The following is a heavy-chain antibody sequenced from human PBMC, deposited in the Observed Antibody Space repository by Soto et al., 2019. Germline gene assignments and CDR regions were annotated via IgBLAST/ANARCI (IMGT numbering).Heavy chain of an antibody. CDR3: ARDIRDGYNYYYYYGMDV. Sequence: GGSLRLSCAASGFTFSSYAMHWVRRAPGKGLEWVAVISYDGSNKYYADSVKGRFTISRDNSKNTLYLQMNSLRAEDTAVYYCARDIRDGYNYYYYYGMDVWGQGTTVTVSS. J-gene: IGHJ6*02. CDR2: ISYDGSNK. D-gene: IGHD5-12*01. V-gene: IGHV3-30-3*01. CDR1: GFTFSSYA.